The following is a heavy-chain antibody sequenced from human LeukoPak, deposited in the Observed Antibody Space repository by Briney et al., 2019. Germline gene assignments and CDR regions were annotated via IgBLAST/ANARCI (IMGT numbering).Heavy chain of an antibody. CDR3: ARLSLDYYGSGSYSFDY. J-gene: IGHJ4*02. Sequence: SETLSLTCTVSGGSISSSSYYWGWIRQTPGKGLEWIGSIYYSGSTNYNPSLKSRVTISVDTSKNQFSLKLSSVTAADTAVYYCARLSLDYYGSGSYSFDYWGQGTLVTVSS. CDR1: GGSISSSSYY. D-gene: IGHD3-10*01. V-gene: IGHV4-39*07. CDR2: IYYSGST.